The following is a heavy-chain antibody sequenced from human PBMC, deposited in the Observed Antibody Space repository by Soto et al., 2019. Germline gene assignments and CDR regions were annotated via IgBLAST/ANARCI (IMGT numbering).Heavy chain of an antibody. CDR1: GFTFSSYA. D-gene: IGHD6-6*01. Sequence: GGSLRLSCAASGFTFSSYAMSWVRQAPGKGLEWVSAISGSGGSTYYADSVKGRFTISRDNSKNTLYLQMNSLRAEDTAVYYCAFHFRKSIAETKGHFDYWGQGTLVTVSS. J-gene: IGHJ4*02. CDR2: ISGSGGST. CDR3: AFHFRKSIAETKGHFDY. V-gene: IGHV3-23*01.